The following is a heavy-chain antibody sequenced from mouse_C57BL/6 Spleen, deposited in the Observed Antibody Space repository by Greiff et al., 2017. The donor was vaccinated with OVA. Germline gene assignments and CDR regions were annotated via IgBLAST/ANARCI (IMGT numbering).Heavy chain of an antibody. CDR2: ISYDGSN. V-gene: IGHV3-6*01. CDR3: ARNPGYYYAMDY. Sequence: ESGPGLVKPSQSLSLTCSVTGYSITSGYYWNWIRQFPGNKLEWMGYISYDGSNNYNPSLKNRISITRDTSKNQFFLKLNSVTTEDTATYYCARNPGYYYAMDYWGQGTSVTVSS. J-gene: IGHJ4*01. CDR1: GYSITSGYY. D-gene: IGHD2-2*01.